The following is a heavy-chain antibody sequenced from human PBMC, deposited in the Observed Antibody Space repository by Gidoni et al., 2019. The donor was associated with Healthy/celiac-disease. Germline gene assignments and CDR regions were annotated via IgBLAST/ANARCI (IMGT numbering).Heavy chain of an antibody. CDR1: GGSFSGYY. CDR2: INHSGST. D-gene: IGHD3-3*01. V-gene: IGHV4-34*01. J-gene: IGHJ4*02. Sequence: QVQLQQWGAGLLTPSETLSLTCAVYGGSFSGYYWSWIRQPPGEGLEWIGEINHSGSTNYNPSHKSRVTRSVDTSKNKFSLKLSTVTAADTAVYYCARGTGRRFWSGYYGGLDYWGQGTLVTVSS. CDR3: ARGTGRRFWSGYYGGLDY.